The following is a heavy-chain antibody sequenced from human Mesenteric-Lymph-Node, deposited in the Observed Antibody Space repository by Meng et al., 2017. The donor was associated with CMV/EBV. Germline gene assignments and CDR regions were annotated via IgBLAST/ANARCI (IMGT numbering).Heavy chain of an antibody. CDR2: ISTSGNYI. Sequence: GGSLRLSCAASGFTFRSYSMNWVRQAPGKGLEWVSFISTSGNYIYYSDSVKGRFTISRDNAKNSLYLQMNSLRAEDTAVYYCARGGDYDFWSGFYYYYGMDVWGQGTTVTVSS. J-gene: IGHJ6*02. CDR3: ARGGDYDFWSGFYYYYGMDV. V-gene: IGHV3-21*01. CDR1: GFTFRSYS. D-gene: IGHD3-3*01.